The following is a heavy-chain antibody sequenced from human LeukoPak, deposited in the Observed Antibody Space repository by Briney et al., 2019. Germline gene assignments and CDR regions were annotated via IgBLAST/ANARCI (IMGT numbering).Heavy chain of an antibody. CDR3: ARGGARLVTYYIMDV. CDR1: GGTFSSYA. D-gene: IGHD2-21*01. J-gene: IGHJ6*02. CDR2: IIPIFGTA. V-gene: IGHV1-69*13. Sequence: ASVKVSCKASGGTFSSYAISWVRQAPGQGLEWMGGIIPIFGTANYAQKFQGRVAITADESTSTAYMELSSLSSEDTAVYYCARGGARLVTYYIMDVWGHGTTVTVSS.